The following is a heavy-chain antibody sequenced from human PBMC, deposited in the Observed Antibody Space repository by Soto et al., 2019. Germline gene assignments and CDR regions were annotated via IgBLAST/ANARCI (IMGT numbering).Heavy chain of an antibody. CDR3: ASFLAWAEVP. CDR2: INHSGST. V-gene: IGHV4-34*01. CDR1: GGSFSGYY. J-gene: IGHJ5*02. Sequence: QVQLQQWGAGLLEPSETLSLTSAVYGGSFSGYYWSCLRQPTGKGLEWIGEINHSGSTNYNPSLKSRVTISVDTSKNQFSLKLSSVTAADTAVYYCASFLAWAEVPWGQGTLVTVSS. D-gene: IGHD3-3*02.